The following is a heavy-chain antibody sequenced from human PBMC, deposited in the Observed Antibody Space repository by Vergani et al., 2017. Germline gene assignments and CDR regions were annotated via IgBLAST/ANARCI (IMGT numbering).Heavy chain of an antibody. CDR1: GYSFTSYW. Sequence: EVQLVQSGAEVKKPGESLRISCKGSGYSFTSYWISWVRQMPGKGLEWVGRIDPSDSYTNYSPSFQGHVTISAAKSISTAYLQWSSLKASDTAMYYCARHGPYYDYVWGRYRPPLYYGMDVWGQGTTVTVSS. D-gene: IGHD3-16*02. J-gene: IGHJ6*02. CDR3: ARHGPYYDYVWGRYRPPLYYGMDV. V-gene: IGHV5-10-1*03. CDR2: IDPSDSYT.